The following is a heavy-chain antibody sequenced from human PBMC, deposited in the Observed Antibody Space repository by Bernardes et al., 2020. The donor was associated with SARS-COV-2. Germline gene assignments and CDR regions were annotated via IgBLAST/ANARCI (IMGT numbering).Heavy chain of an antibody. CDR1: GFTFSSYG. J-gene: IGHJ4*03. D-gene: IGHD3-22*01. CDR2: ISYDGSNK. Sequence: GGSLRLSCAASGFTFSSYGMHWVRQAPGKGLEWVAVISYDGSNKYYADSVKGRFTISRDNSKNTLYLQMNSLRAEDTAVYYCARGLFFHLSAVNNYFDPWGQGVLVTVSS. V-gene: IGHV3-30*03. CDR3: ARGLFFHLSAVNNYFDP.